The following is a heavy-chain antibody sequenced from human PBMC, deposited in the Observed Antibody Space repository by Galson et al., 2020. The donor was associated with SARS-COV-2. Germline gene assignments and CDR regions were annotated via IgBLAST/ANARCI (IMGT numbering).Heavy chain of an antibody. D-gene: IGHD3-22*01. CDR1: GGSISSGGYY. Sequence: SETLSLTCTVSGGSISSGGYYWSWIRQHPGKGLEWIGYIYYSGSTYYNPSLKSRVTISVDTSKNQFSLKLSSVTAADTAVYYCARGSGMYYDSRVGELRANLFDPWGQGTLVTVSS. CDR2: IYYSGST. V-gene: IGHV4-31*03. CDR3: ARGSGMYYDSRVGELRANLFDP. J-gene: IGHJ5*02.